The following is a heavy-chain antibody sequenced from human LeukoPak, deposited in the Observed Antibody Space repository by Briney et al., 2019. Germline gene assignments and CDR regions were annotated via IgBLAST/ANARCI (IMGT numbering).Heavy chain of an antibody. V-gene: IGHV3-30*18. D-gene: IGHD1-26*01. CDR1: GFTFSSHG. CDR2: ISYDGSNK. Sequence: GGSLRLSCAASGFTFSSHGMHWVRQAPGKGLEWVAVISYDGSNKYYADSVKGRFTISRDNSKNTLYLQMNSLRAEDTAVYYCAKTPGDVRWEPQRDYFDYWGQGTLVTVSS. CDR3: AKTPGDVRWEPQRDYFDY. J-gene: IGHJ4*02.